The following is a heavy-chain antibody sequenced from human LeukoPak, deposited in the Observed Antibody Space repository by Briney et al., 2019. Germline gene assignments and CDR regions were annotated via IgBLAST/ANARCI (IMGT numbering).Heavy chain of an antibody. CDR3: ARGSDYGDYYFDY. Sequence: SETLSLTCTVSGGSISSYCWSWIRQSPGKGLEWIGYIYYGGGTNYNPSLKSRVTISVATSENQFSLHLSSVTAADTAVYYCARGSDYGDYYFDYWGQGTLVTVSS. CDR2: IYYGGGT. V-gene: IGHV4-59*12. CDR1: GGSISSYC. D-gene: IGHD4-17*01. J-gene: IGHJ4*02.